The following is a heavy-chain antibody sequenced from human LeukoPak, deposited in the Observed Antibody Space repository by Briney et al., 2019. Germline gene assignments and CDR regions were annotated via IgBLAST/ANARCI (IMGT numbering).Heavy chain of an antibody. CDR1: GFTFSSYG. CDR3: AKSPGSPSHNYYDSSGYPDAFDI. D-gene: IGHD3-22*01. J-gene: IGHJ3*02. V-gene: IGHV3-23*01. CDR2: SGSGGST. Sequence: GGSLRLSCAASGFTFSSYGMSWVRQAPGKGLEWVSASGSGGSTYYADSVKGRFTISRDNSKNTLYLQMNSLRAEDTAVYYCAKSPGSPSHNYYDSSGYPDAFDIWGQGTMVTVSS.